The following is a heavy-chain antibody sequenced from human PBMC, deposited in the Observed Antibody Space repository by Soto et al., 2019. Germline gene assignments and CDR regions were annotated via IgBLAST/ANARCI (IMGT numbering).Heavy chain of an antibody. J-gene: IGHJ4*02. Sequence: KGLEWVSTISGSGGSTYYADSVKGRFTISRDNSKDTLFLQMNSPRAEDTAVYYCAKDFLKVLGADLDYRGKGTLDT. CDR3: AKDFLKVLGADLDY. D-gene: IGHD3-10*01. V-gene: IGHV3-23*01. CDR2: ISGSGGST.